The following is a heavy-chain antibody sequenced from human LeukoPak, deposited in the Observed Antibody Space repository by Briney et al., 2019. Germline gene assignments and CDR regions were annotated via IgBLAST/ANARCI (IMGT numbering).Heavy chain of an antibody. CDR3: ARFSRRRATAGFFDY. CDR2: IKQDGSET. CDR1: GFTFSSFW. V-gene: IGHV3-7*05. Sequence: GGSLRLSCVASGFTFSSFWMTWVRQAPGKGLEWVANIKQDGSETYYVDSVKGRFTISRDNAKNSLYLQMNSLKAEDTAVYYGARFSRRRATAGFFDYWAQGTLVTVS. J-gene: IGHJ4*02. D-gene: IGHD6-25*01.